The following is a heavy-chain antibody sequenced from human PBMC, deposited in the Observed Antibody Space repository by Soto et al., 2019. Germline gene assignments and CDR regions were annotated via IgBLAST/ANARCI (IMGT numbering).Heavy chain of an antibody. J-gene: IGHJ4*02. CDR1: GFTFSNAW. CDR2: IKSKTDGGTT. CDR3: TTVPPGVELGYCSGGSCYSDY. Sequence: EVQLVESGGGLVKPGGSLRLSCAASGFTFSNAWMSWVRQAPGKGLEWVGRIKSKTDGGTTDYAAPVKGRFTISRDDSKNTLYLQMNSLKTEDTAVYYCTTVPPGVELGYCSGGSCYSDYWGQGTLVTVSS. V-gene: IGHV3-15*01. D-gene: IGHD2-15*01.